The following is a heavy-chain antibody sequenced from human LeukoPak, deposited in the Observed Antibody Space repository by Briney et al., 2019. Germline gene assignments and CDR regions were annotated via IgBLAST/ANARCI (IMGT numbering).Heavy chain of an antibody. CDR2: ISGDGGST. J-gene: IGHJ6*02. CDR3: AKDIRTGRYYDILTGYYWGYYYYGMDV. D-gene: IGHD3-9*01. Sequence: PGGSLRLSCAASGFTFDDYAMHWVRQAPGKSLEWVSLISGDGGSTYYADSVKGRFTISRDNSKNSLYLQMNSLRTEDTALYYCAKDIRTGRYYDILTGYYWGYYYYGMDVWGQGTTVTVSS. CDR1: GFTFDDYA. V-gene: IGHV3-43*02.